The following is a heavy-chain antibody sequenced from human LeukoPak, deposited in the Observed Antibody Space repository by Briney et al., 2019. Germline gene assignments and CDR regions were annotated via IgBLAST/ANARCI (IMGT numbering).Heavy chain of an antibody. V-gene: IGHV4-61*08. D-gene: IGHD3-22*01. CDR2: IYYSGST. J-gene: IGHJ4*02. CDR1: GGSISSGGYY. CDR3: ASHSYYDSSGLY. Sequence: SETLSLTCTVSGGSISSGGYYWTWIRQHPGKGLEWIGYIYYSGSTNYNPSLKSRVTISVDTSKNQFSLKLSSVTAADTAVYYCASHSYYDSSGLYWGQGTLATVSS.